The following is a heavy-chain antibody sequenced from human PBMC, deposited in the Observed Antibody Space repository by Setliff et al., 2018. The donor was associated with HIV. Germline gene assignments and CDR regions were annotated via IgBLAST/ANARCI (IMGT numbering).Heavy chain of an antibody. Sequence: SETLSLTCAFYGGPLSAHHWGWIRQSPGKGLGWIGEINHSGSSKYNPSLKSRVTMSVDTSKNQFSLKLSSVTAADSAVYYCARVGTTVTTRETYKWFDPWGQGTLVTVSS. CDR2: INHSGSS. V-gene: IGHV4-34*01. D-gene: IGHD4-17*01. J-gene: IGHJ5*02. CDR3: ARVGTTVTTRETYKWFDP. CDR1: GGPLSAHH.